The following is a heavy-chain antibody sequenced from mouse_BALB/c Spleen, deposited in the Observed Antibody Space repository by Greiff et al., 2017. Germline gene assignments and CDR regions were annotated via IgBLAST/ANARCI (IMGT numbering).Heavy chain of an antibody. Sequence: QVQLKQSGAELAKPGASVKMSCKASGYTFTSYWMHWVKQRPGQGLEWIGYINPSTGYTEYNQKFKDKATLTADKSSSTAYMQLSSLTSEDSAVYYCARWTMRFDYWGQGTTLTVSS. D-gene: IGHD1-1*02. V-gene: IGHV1-7*01. CDR3: ARWTMRFDY. CDR1: GYTFTSYW. CDR2: INPSTGYT. J-gene: IGHJ2*01.